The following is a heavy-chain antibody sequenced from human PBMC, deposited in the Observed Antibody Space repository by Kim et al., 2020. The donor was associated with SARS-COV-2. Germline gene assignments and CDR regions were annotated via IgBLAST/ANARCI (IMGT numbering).Heavy chain of an antibody. V-gene: IGHV4-61*03. CDR3: VRELVGTEDY. D-gene: IGHD2-8*02. Sequence: SETLSLTCTVSGGSVSSGNYYWNWIRKPPGKGLEWIGYIYSTGSTSYNPSLKSRVTISVDTSKNHFSLKLTSVTAADTAVYYCVRELVGTEDYWGQGILVTVSS. CDR1: GGSVSSGNYY. J-gene: IGHJ4*02. CDR2: IYSTGST.